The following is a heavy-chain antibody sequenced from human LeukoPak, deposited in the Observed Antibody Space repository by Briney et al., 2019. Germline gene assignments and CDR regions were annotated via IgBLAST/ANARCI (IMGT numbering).Heavy chain of an antibody. V-gene: IGHV3-30*02. CDR1: GFTFSSYG. D-gene: IGHD3-10*01. CDR2: IRYDGSNK. CDR3: AKDEEGLLWFGELHYYYGMDV. Sequence: GGSLRLSCAASGFTFSSYGMHWVRQAPGKGLEWVAFIRYDGSNKYYADSVKGRFTISRDNSKNTLYLQMNSLRAEGTAVYYCAKDEEGLLWFGELHYYYGMDVWGQGTTVTVSS. J-gene: IGHJ6*02.